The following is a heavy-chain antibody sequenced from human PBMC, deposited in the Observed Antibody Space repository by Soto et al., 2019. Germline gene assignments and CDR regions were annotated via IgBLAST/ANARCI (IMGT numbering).Heavy chain of an antibody. CDR3: ARWERGLYYYYGMDV. J-gene: IGHJ6*02. V-gene: IGHV3-48*02. D-gene: IGHD1-1*01. Sequence: GGSLRLSCAASGFTFSSYSMNWVRQAPGKGLEWVSYISSSSSTIYYADSVKGRFTISRDNAKNSLYLQMNSLRDEDTAVYYCARWERGLYYYYGMDVWGQGTTVTVSS. CDR1: GFTFSSYS. CDR2: ISSSSSTI.